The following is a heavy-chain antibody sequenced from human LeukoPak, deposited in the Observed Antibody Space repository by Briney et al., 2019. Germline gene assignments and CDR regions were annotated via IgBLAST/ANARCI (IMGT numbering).Heavy chain of an antibody. D-gene: IGHD6-19*01. Sequence: PSETLSLTCTVSGGSISSSSYYWGWIRQPPGKGLEWIGSIYYSGSTYYNPSLKSRVTISVDTSKNQFSLKLSSVTAADTAVYYCARDPGGWQRHWYFDLWGRGTLVTVSS. CDR1: GGSISSSSYY. J-gene: IGHJ2*01. CDR3: ARDPGGWQRHWYFDL. V-gene: IGHV4-39*07. CDR2: IYYSGST.